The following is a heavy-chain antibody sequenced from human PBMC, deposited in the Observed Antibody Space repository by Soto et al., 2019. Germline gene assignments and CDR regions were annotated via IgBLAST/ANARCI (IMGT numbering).Heavy chain of an antibody. J-gene: IGHJ4*02. CDR1: GFTFSSYS. Sequence: PGGSLRLSCAASGFTFSSYSMHWVRQTPGKGLERVAVISYDGSDKYYADSVKGRFTISRDNSKNTLYLQMNSLRAEDTAVYYCARDLGHYDSSGSYFDDWGQGTLVTVSS. D-gene: IGHD3-22*01. CDR3: ARDLGHYDSSGSYFDD. CDR2: ISYDGSDK. V-gene: IGHV3-30*04.